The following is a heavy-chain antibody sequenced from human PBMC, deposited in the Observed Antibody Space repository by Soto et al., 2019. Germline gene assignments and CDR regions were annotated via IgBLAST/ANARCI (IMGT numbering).Heavy chain of an antibody. V-gene: IGHV1-18*01. CDR3: ARLAYGSGSYYTWYFDY. CDR1: GYTFTSYG. J-gene: IGHJ4*02. CDR2: ISAYNGNT. D-gene: IGHD3-10*01. Sequence: ASVKVSCKASGYTFTSYGISWVRQAPGQGLEWMGWISAYNGNTNYAQKLQGRVTMTTDTSTSTAYMELRSLRSDDTAVYYCARLAYGSGSYYTWYFDYWGQGTLVTVSS.